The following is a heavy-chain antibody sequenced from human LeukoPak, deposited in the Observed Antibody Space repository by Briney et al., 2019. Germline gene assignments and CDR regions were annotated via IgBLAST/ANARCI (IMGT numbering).Heavy chain of an antibody. CDR1: GYIFTSYD. J-gene: IGHJ4*02. V-gene: IGHV1-18*01. CDR3: ARGSPLGHY. Sequence: APVKVSCKASGYIFTSYDISWVRQAPGQGLEWMGWISTYNVKTNYAQKLQGRVTMTTDTSTSTAYMELRSLRSDDTAVYYCARGSPLGHYWGQGTLVTVSS. CDR2: ISTYNVKT.